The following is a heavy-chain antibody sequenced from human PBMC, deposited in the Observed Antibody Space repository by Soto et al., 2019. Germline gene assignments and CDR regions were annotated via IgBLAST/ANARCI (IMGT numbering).Heavy chain of an antibody. CDR2: TYYRSKWYN. Sequence: SQTLSLTCAISGDSASSNSAAWNWIRQSPSRGLEWLGRTYYRSKWYNDYAVSVKSRITINPDTSKNQFSLQLNSVTPEDTAVYYCARDLRGYSYGFGYYYYGMDVWGQGTTVTVSS. CDR1: GDSASSNSAA. D-gene: IGHD5-18*01. V-gene: IGHV6-1*01. CDR3: ARDLRGYSYGFGYYYYGMDV. J-gene: IGHJ6*02.